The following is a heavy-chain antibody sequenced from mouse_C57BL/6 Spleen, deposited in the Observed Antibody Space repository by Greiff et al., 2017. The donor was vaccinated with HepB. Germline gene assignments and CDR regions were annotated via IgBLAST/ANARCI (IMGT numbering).Heavy chain of an antibody. J-gene: IGHJ1*03. D-gene: IGHD1-1*01. Sequence: QVQLQQSGAELVRPGASVTLSCKASGYTFTDYEMHWVKQTPVHGLEWIGAIDPETGGNAYNQKFKGKAILTADKSSSRAYMELRSLTSEDAAVYYCPPCYGRSHWYFDVWGTGTTVTVSS. CDR1: GYTFTDYE. V-gene: IGHV1-15*01. CDR3: PPCYGRSHWYFDV. CDR2: IDPETGGN.